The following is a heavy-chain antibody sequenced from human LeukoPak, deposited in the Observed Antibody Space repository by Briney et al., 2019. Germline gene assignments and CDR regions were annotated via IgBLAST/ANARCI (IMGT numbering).Heavy chain of an antibody. V-gene: IGHV3-30*02. CDR1: GFTFSSYG. Sequence: TGGSLRLSCAASGFTFSSYGMHWVRQAPGKGLEWVAFIRYDGSNKYYADSVKGRFTISRDNSKNTLYLRMNSLRAEDTAVYYCANQPSIAARGGDYWGQGTLVTVSS. D-gene: IGHD6-6*01. CDR3: ANQPSIAARGGDY. J-gene: IGHJ4*02. CDR2: IRYDGSNK.